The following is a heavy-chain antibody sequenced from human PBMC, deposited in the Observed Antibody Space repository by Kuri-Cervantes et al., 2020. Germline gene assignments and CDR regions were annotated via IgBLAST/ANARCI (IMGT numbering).Heavy chain of an antibody. J-gene: IGHJ4*02. V-gene: IGHV3-23*01. CDR2: ISGSGGST. CDR1: GFTFSSYA. D-gene: IGHD7-27*01. CDR3: AKELTGGWPFDY. Sequence: GESLKISCAASGFTFSSYAMSWVRQAPGKGLEWVSGISGSGGSTYYADSVKGRFTISRDNSKNTLYLQMNSLRAEDTAVYYCAKELTGGWPFDYWGQGTLVTVSS.